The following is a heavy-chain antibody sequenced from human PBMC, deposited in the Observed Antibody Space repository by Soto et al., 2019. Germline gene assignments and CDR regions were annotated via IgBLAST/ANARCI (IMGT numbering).Heavy chain of an antibody. CDR3: ARGQFGELLWETRITTDFDY. CDR1: GFTFSSYA. V-gene: IGHV3-30-3*01. J-gene: IGHJ4*02. CDR2: ISYDGSNK. D-gene: IGHD3-10*01. Sequence: GGSLRLSCAASGFTFSSYAMHWVRQAPGKGLEWVAVISYDGSNKYYADSVKGRFTISRDNSKNTLYLQMNSLRAEETAVYYCARGQFGELLWETRITTDFDYWGQGTLVTVSS.